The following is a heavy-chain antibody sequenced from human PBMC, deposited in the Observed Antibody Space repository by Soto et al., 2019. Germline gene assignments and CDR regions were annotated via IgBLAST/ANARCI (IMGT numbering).Heavy chain of an antibody. CDR2: IYYLGNT. V-gene: IGHV4-39*01. Sequence: QLQLQESGPGLVKPSETLSLTCSVSGDSINSDNYYWGWIRQPPGKGLEWIGSIYYLGNTYYNPSLKTRVTISLDKSKSQFSLKLNSVTAADSAVYFCARLEGLATISYYFDYWGQGTLVTVSS. D-gene: IGHD3-9*01. J-gene: IGHJ4*02. CDR1: GDSINSDNYY. CDR3: ARLEGLATISYYFDY.